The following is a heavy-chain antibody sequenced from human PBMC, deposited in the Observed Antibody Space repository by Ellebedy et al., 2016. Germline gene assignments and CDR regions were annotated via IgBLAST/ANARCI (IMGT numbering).Heavy chain of an antibody. CDR1: GYSFTSYW. V-gene: IGHV5-51*01. CDR2: IYPGDSDT. J-gene: IGHJ4*02. D-gene: IGHD5-24*01. CDR3: ARPGRDGYANFDY. Sequence: GESLKISCKGSGYSFTSYWIGWVRQMPGKGLEWMWIIYPGDSDTRYSPSLQGQVTTSADKSITTSHLQWSSLKASDTAMYYCARPGRDGYANFDYWGQGTLVTVSS.